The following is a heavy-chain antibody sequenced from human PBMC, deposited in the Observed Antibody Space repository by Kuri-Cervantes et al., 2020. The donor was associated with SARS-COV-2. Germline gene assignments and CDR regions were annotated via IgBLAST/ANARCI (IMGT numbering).Heavy chain of an antibody. CDR3: AREEGGELGEAFDY. D-gene: IGHD7-27*01. V-gene: IGHV3-21*01. Sequence: GESLKISCAASGFTFSGYSMNCIRQAPGKGLEWVASIDSSSYYIYHADSVKGRLTISRDNAKTSLYLQMNSLKPEDTAVYYCAREEGGELGEAFDYWGQGALVTVSS. CDR1: GFTFSGYS. J-gene: IGHJ4*02. CDR2: IDSSSYYI.